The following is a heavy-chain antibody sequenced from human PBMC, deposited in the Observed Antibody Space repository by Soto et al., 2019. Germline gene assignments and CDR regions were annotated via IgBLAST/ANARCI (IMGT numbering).Heavy chain of an antibody. CDR2: ITSTSVT. V-gene: IGHV3-48*01. Sequence: PGGSLRLSCAASGFTFSTHSMNWVRQAPGKGLEWISYITSTSVTMYADSVKGRFTISRDNAKNSLHLQMNSLRVEDTAVYFCVGEVGFQLIYWGQGTLVTVSS. CDR1: GFTFSTHS. CDR3: VGEVGFQLIY. D-gene: IGHD1-1*01. J-gene: IGHJ4*02.